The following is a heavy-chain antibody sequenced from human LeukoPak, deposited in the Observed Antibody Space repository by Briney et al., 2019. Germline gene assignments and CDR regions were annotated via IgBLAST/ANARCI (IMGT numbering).Heavy chain of an antibody. V-gene: IGHV3-48*03. CDR1: GFTFSSYE. Sequence: GGSLRLSCAASGFTFSSYEMNWVRQAPGKGLEWVSYISSSGSTIYYADSVKGRFTISRDNAKNSLYLQMNSLGAEDTAVYYCARKDYPFDYWGQGTLVTVSS. CDR2: ISSSGSTI. CDR3: ARKDYPFDY. D-gene: IGHD4-11*01. J-gene: IGHJ4*02.